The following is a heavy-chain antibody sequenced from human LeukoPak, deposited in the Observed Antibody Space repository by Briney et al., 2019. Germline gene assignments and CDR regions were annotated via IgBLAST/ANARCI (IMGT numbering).Heavy chain of an antibody. CDR1: GGSISSSSYY. Sequence: SETLSLTCTVSGGSISSSSYYWGWIRQPPGKGLEWIGSIYYSGSTYYNPSLKSRVTISVDTSKNQFSLRLSSVTAADTAVYYCALQQLVTPGWGAFDIWGQGTMVTVSS. J-gene: IGHJ3*02. D-gene: IGHD6-13*01. CDR3: ALQQLVTPGWGAFDI. CDR2: IYYSGST. V-gene: IGHV4-39*01.